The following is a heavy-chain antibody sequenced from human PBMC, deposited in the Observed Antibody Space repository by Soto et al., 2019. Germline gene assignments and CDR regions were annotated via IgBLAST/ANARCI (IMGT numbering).Heavy chain of an antibody. V-gene: IGHV1-46*01. CDR2: INPSGGYT. CDR3: ARGSPTTTPFDY. Sequence: ASVKVSCKASGYTFTSYYMNWVRQAPGQGLEWLGIINPSGGYTTYAQRFLGRVTMTSDTSTSTVHMELGSLTSEDTAVYYCARGSPTTTPFDYWGQGTPVTVSS. CDR1: GYTFTSYY. J-gene: IGHJ4*02. D-gene: IGHD1-1*01.